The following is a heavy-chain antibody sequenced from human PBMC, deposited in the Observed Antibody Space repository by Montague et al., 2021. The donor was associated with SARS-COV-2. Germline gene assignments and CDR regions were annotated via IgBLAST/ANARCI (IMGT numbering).Heavy chain of an antibody. CDR2: IYTSGTT. D-gene: IGHD5-12*01. J-gene: IGHJ4*02. CDR1: GGSISSGSYY. V-gene: IGHV4-61*02. Sequence: TLSLTCTVSGGSISSGSYYWSWIRQPAGKGLERIGRIYTSGTTDYSFSLKSRVTISVDTSKNQFSLKLTSVTAADTAVYYCARAHSGGWAHLDNWGQGSLVTVSS. CDR3: ARAHSGGWAHLDN.